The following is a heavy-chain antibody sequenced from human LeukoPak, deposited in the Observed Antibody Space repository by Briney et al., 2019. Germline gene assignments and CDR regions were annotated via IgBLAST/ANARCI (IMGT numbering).Heavy chain of an antibody. J-gene: IGHJ6*03. D-gene: IGHD2-2*01. V-gene: IGHV1-69*05. Sequence: ASVKVSCKASGGTFSSYAISWVRQAPGQGLEWMGRIIPIFGTANYAQKFQGRVTMTTDTSTSIAYMELRSLRSEDTAVYYCATKYCSSTSCYHGYYMDVWGKGTTVTVSS. CDR3: ATKYCSSTSCYHGYYMDV. CDR1: GGTFSSYA. CDR2: IIPIFGTA.